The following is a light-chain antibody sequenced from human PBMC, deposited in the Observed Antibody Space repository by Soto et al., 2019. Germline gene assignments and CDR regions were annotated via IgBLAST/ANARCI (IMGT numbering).Light chain of an antibody. CDR1: QGIGVY. Sequence: DIQMTQSPSSLSASLGDRVTITCRASQGIGVYLAWFQQKPGKVPKLLIYAPSALQSGVPSRFRGSGSGTDFTLTISSLQPEDFATYDCQKYNSAPLTFGGGTKVEIK. J-gene: IGKJ4*01. CDR3: QKYNSAPLT. V-gene: IGKV1-27*01. CDR2: APS.